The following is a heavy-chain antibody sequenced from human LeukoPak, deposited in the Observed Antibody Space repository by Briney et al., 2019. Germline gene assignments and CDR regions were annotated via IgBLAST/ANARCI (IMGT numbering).Heavy chain of an antibody. CDR1: GGTFSSYA. V-gene: IGHV1-69*04. CDR3: ARHGGGSYYDSSGYPLLFDY. D-gene: IGHD3-22*01. CDR2: IIPILGIA. J-gene: IGHJ4*02. Sequence: GASVKVSCKASGGTFSSYAISWVRQAPGQGLEWMGRIIPILGIANYAQKFQGRVTITADKSTSTAYMELSSLRSEDTAVYYCARHGGGSYYDSSGYPLLFDYWGQGTLVTVSS.